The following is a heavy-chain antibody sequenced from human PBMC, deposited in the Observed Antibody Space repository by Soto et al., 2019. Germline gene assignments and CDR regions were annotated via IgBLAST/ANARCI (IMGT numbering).Heavy chain of an antibody. V-gene: IGHV4-61*01. CDR2: IYYSGST. CDR1: GGSVSSGSYY. Sequence: SETLSLTCTVSGGSVSSGSYYWSWVRQPPGKGLEWIAYIYYSGSTNYNPSLKSRVTISVDRSKNQFSLKLNSVTAADTAVYYCARATYYYYGMDVWGQGXTVTVSS. J-gene: IGHJ6*02. CDR3: ARATYYYYGMDV. D-gene: IGHD1-26*01.